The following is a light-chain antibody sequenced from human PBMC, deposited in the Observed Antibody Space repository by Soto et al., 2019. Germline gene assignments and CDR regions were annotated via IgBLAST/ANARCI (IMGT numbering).Light chain of an antibody. J-gene: IGLJ3*02. Sequence: QSVLAQPPSVSGAPGQRVTISCTGSSSNIGAGYGVHWYQQLPGTAPKLLIYGNSNRPSGVPDRFSGSKSGTSASLAITGLQAEDEADYHCQSSDSSLSGWVFGGGTKLTVL. CDR1: SSNIGAGYG. CDR2: GNS. CDR3: QSSDSSLSGWV. V-gene: IGLV1-40*01.